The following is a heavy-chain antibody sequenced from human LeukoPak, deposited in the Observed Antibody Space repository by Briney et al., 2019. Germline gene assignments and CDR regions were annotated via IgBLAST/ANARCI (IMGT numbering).Heavy chain of an antibody. CDR1: RGSISSSSYY. CDR3: ARLEGVDYGEIDY. D-gene: IGHD4-17*01. J-gene: IGHJ4*02. CDR2: IYYSGST. Sequence: SETLSLTCTVSRGSISSSSYYWGWIRQPPGKGLEWIGSIYYSGSTYYNPSLKSRVTISVDTSKNQFSLKLSSVTAADTAVYYCARLEGVDYGEIDYWGQGTLVTVSS. V-gene: IGHV4-39*01.